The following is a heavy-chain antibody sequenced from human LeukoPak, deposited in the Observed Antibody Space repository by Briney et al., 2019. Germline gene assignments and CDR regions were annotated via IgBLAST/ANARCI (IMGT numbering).Heavy chain of an antibody. CDR2: LSGSGITT. V-gene: IGHV3-23*01. D-gene: IGHD6-19*01. J-gene: IGHJ4*01. CDR3: AKGIYSSGWSYFDY. CDR1: GFTFSNSA. Sequence: GGSLRLSCAASGFTFSNSAMSWVRQAPGKGLEWVSTLSGSGITTYYADSVKGRFTIPRDNSKNTLYLQMNSLRAEDTAVYYCAKGIYSSGWSYFDYWGHGTLVTVSS.